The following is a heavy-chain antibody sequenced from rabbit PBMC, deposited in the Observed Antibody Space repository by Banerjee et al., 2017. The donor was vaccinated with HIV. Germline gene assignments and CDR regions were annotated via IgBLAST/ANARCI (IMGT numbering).Heavy chain of an antibody. V-gene: IGHV1S45*01. CDR3: ARGGDYTYGYGGYVYGL. D-gene: IGHD6-1*01. CDR2: IDPVFGST. Sequence: QEQLEESGGGLVQPEGSLTLTCTASGFSFSNKYVMCWVRQAPGKGLEWIGYIDPVFGSTYYASWVNGRFTISSHNAQNTLYLQLNSLTAADTATYFCARGGDYTYGYGGYVYGLWGPGTLVTVS. CDR1: GFSFSNKYV. J-gene: IGHJ4*01.